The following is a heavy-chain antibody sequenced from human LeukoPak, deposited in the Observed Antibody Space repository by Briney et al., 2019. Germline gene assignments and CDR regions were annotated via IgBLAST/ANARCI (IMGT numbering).Heavy chain of an antibody. CDR2: INPNSGGT. CDR1: GGTFSSYA. V-gene: IGHV1-2*02. D-gene: IGHD2-2*01. CDR3: ARDELGYCSSTSCSHGYNWFDP. Sequence: GASVKVSCKASGGTFSSYAISWVRQAPGQGLEWMGWINPNSGGTNYAQKFQGRVTMTRDTSISTAYMELSRLRSDDTAVYYCARDELGYCSSTSCSHGYNWFDPWGQGTLVTVSS. J-gene: IGHJ5*02.